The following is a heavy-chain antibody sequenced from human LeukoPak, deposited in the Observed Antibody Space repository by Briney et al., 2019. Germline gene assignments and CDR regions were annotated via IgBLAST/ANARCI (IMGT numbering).Heavy chain of an antibody. CDR1: GFTFSGYP. J-gene: IGHJ4*02. CDR3: ARDWHFDY. V-gene: IGHV3-30*10. CDR2: ISSDGTHI. Sequence: QPGGSLRLSCAASGFTFSGYPMPWVRRTPGKGLESVAVISSDGTHIDYIDSVKGRFTISRDDSKNTLYLEISNLRVEDTAVYYCARDWHFDYWGQGTLVTVSS.